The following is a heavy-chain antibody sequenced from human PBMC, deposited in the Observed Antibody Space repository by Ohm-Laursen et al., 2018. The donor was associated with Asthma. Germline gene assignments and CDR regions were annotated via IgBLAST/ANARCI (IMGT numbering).Heavy chain of an antibody. V-gene: IGHV3-21*04. Sequence: LSLTCAASGFTFSSYAMSWVRQAPGKGLEWVSSISSGSSYIYYTDSVKGRFTISRDNAKNSLFLHMDSPRGEDTAVYYCVRELVEMGTTEEVFDYWGQGTLVTVSS. J-gene: IGHJ4*02. CDR1: GFTFSSYA. D-gene: IGHD5-24*01. CDR2: ISSGSSYI. CDR3: VRELVEMGTTEEVFDY.